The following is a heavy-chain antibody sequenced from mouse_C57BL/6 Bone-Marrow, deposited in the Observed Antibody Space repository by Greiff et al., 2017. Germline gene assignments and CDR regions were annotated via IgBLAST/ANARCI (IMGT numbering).Heavy chain of an antibody. CDR1: GYTFTNYW. D-gene: IGHD2-5*01. Sequence: QVQLQQSGAELVRPGTSVKMSCKASGYTFTNYWIGWAKQRPGHGLEWIGDIYPGGGYTNYNEKFKGKATLTADKSSSTAYMQFSSLTSEDSAVYYCARPYYSNYWYFDVWGTGTTVTVSS. CDR2: IYPGGGYT. CDR3: ARPYYSNYWYFDV. J-gene: IGHJ1*03. V-gene: IGHV1-63*01.